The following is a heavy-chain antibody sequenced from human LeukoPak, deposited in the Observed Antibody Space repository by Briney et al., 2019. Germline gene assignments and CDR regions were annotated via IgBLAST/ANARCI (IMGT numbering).Heavy chain of an antibody. CDR1: GFTFSTYS. J-gene: IGHJ4*02. V-gene: IGHV3-21*01. D-gene: IGHD6-13*01. CDR2: ISSSSSYI. Sequence: GGSLRLSCAASGFTFSTYSMSWVRQAPGKGLEWVSSISSSSSYIYYADSVKGRFTISRDNAKNSLYLQMNSLRAEDTAVYYCAGGNSWPPTYFDYWGQGTLVTVSS. CDR3: AGGNSWPPTYFDY.